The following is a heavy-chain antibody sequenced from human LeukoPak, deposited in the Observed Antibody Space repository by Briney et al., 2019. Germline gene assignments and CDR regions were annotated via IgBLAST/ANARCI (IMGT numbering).Heavy chain of an antibody. CDR2: IYYSGST. CDR1: GGSISYYY. D-gene: IGHD2-8*01. J-gene: IGHJ6*02. V-gene: IGHV4-59*01. Sequence: PSETLSLTCTVSGGSISYYYWSWIRQPPGKGLEWIGYIYYSGSTNYNPSLKSRVTISVDTSKNQFSLKLNSVTAADTAVYYCAKDRGVLYYYGMDVWGQGTTVTVSS. CDR3: AKDRGVLYYYGMDV.